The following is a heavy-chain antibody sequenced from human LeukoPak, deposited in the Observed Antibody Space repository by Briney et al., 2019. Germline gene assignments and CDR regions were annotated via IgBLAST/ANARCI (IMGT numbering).Heavy chain of an antibody. V-gene: IGHV3-9*01. CDR3: AKDGSSSCLHFDY. CDR2: ISWNSGSI. J-gene: IGHJ4*02. Sequence: GGSLRLSCAASGFTFSSYGMHWVRQAPGKGLEWVSGISWNSGSIGYADSVKGRFTISRDNAKNSLYLQMNSLRAEDTALYYCAKDGSSSCLHFDYWGQGTLVTVSS. CDR1: GFTFSSYG. D-gene: IGHD6-13*01.